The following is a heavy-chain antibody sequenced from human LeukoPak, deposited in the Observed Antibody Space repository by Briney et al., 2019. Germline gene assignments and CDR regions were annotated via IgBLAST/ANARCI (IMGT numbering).Heavy chain of an antibody. CDR3: ARDGYNSAPFDY. CDR1: GDSISSGGYF. Sequence: SETLSLTCTVSGDSISSGGYFWSWIRQPPGKGLEWIGYISYYENAYYNPSLSSRVTMSVDKSKNQVSLKITSVTAADTAIYYCARDGYNSAPFDYWGPGTLVTVSS. D-gene: IGHD5-24*01. CDR2: ISYYENA. V-gene: IGHV4-30-2*01. J-gene: IGHJ4*02.